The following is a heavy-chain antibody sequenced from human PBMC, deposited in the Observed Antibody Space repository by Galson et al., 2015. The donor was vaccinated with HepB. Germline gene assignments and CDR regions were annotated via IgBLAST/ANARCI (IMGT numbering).Heavy chain of an antibody. D-gene: IGHD1-26*01. CDR1: GSTFSSYA. CDR3: ARGFEEPPGDY. Sequence: SVKVSCKASGSTFSSYAIRWVRQAPGQGLEWVGWISAYNGDTSYARKLQGRVTMTTDTSTSTAYMELRSLRSDDTAVYYCARGFEEPPGDYWGQGTLVTVSS. CDR2: ISAYNGDT. J-gene: IGHJ4*02. V-gene: IGHV1-18*01.